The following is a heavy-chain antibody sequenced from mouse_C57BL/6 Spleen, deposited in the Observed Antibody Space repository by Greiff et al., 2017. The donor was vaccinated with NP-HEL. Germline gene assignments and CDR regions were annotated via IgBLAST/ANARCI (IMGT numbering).Heavy chain of an antibody. D-gene: IGHD4-1*01. CDR2: ISSGSSTI. J-gene: IGHJ2*01. CDR3: AKTGTVDYYFDY. V-gene: IGHV5-17*01. CDR1: GFTFSDYG. Sequence: VQRVESGGGLVKPGGSLKLSCAASGFTFSDYGMHWVRQAPEKGLEWVAYISSGSSTIYYADTVKGRFTISRDNAKNTLFLQMTSLRSEDTAMYYCAKTGTVDYYFDYWGQGTTLTVSS.